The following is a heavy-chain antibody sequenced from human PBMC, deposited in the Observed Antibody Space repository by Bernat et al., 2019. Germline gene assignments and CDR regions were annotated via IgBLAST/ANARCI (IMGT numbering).Heavy chain of an antibody. CDR3: ARVGWYYDSSGYYYPFDY. D-gene: IGHD3-22*01. Sequence: EVQLVESGGGLVQPGRSLRLSCAASGFTFDDYALHWVRQAPGKGLEWVSGISWNSVTIGYADSVKGRFTISRDNAKNSLYLQMNSLRAEDTAVYYCARVGWYYDSSGYYYPFDYWGQGTLVTVSS. V-gene: IGHV3-9*01. J-gene: IGHJ4*02. CDR2: ISWNSVTI. CDR1: GFTFDDYA.